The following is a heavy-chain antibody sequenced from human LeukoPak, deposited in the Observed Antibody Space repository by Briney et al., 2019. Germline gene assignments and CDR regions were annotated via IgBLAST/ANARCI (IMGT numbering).Heavy chain of an antibody. V-gene: IGHV3-48*02. Sequence: PGGSLRLSCAASGFTFSGYTMNWVRQAPGKGLEWVSYISSSSGIIYYADSVKGRFTISRDNAKKSLYLQMNSLRDVDTAVYYCAREGPRRDLDYWGQGVLVTVSS. CDR3: AREGPRRDLDY. J-gene: IGHJ4*02. CDR1: GFTFSGYT. CDR2: ISSSSGII.